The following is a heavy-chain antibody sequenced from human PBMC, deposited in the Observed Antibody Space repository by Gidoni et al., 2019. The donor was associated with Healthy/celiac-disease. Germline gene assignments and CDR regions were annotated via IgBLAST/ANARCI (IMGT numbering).Heavy chain of an antibody. CDR2: ISYSGST. CDR3: ARIQYSSGWYRGGAFDI. D-gene: IGHD6-19*01. V-gene: IGHV4-59*01. CDR1: GGSISSCY. J-gene: IGHJ3*02. Sequence: QVQLQESGPGLVKPSETLYRTCTVSGGSISSCYWSWLRQPPGKGLEWIGYISYSGSTNYNPSLKSRVTISVDTSKNQFSLKLSSVTAADTAVYYCARIQYSSGWYRGGAFDIWGQGTMVTVSS.